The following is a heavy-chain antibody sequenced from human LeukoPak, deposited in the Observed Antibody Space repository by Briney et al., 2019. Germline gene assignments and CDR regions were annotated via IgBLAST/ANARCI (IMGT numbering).Heavy chain of an antibody. CDR1: GDSITSYY. J-gene: IGHJ5*02. CDR2: VFHSGVT. CDR3: ATGADWFDP. V-gene: IGHV4-59*12. Sequence: SETLSLTCSVSGDSITSYYWSWIRQPPGRGLEWIGYVFHSGVTNYNPSLKSRVTLSLDTSKNQFSLKLKTVTAADTAVYFCATGADWFDPWGQGTLVTVSS.